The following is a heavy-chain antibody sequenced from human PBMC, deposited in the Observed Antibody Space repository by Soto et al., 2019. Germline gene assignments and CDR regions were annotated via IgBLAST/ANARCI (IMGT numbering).Heavy chain of an antibody. Sequence: QVQLQESGPGLVKPSQTLSLTCTVSGGSISSDAYYWSWIRQHPGKGLEWIGYISHSGSTYYNPSLKGPVIISVDTSKNQFSLSLTSVTAADTAVYYCAREYTYGSNFFDCWGQGALVTVSS. CDR2: ISHSGST. J-gene: IGHJ4*02. CDR1: GGSISSDAYY. V-gene: IGHV4-31*01. D-gene: IGHD5-18*01. CDR3: AREYTYGSNFFDC.